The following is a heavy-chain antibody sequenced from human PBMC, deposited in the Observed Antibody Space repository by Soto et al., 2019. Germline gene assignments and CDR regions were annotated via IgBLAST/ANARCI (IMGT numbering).Heavy chain of an antibody. CDR3: AKWAPTFNFFRSRLAPTAMRF. CDR2: ISYDGRNK. CDR1: GLRFSSYG. V-gene: IGHV3-30*18. Sequence: GGSLRLSCAASGLRFSSYGMHWVRQAPGKGLEWVAVISYDGRNKVYADSVKGRFTLSRDNSRNTVYLQMNSLRVDDTAVYYFAKWAPTFNFFRSRLAPTAMRFRGQAPT. D-gene: IGHD3-3*01. J-gene: IGHJ6*02.